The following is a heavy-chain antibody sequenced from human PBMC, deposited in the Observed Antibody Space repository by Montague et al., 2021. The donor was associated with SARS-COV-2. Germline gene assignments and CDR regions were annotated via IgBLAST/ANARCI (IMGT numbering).Heavy chain of an antibody. Sequence: PALAKPTQTLTLTCTFSGFSLSTSGVGVGWIRQPPGKALEWLALIYWDDDKRYSPSLKSRLTITKDTSKNQVVLTMTNMDPVDTATYYCARTYSGSYPGDSDYWGQGTLVTVSS. CDR3: ARTYSGSYPGDSDY. V-gene: IGHV2-5*02. D-gene: IGHD1-26*01. CDR2: IYWDDDK. CDR1: GFSLSTSGVG. J-gene: IGHJ4*02.